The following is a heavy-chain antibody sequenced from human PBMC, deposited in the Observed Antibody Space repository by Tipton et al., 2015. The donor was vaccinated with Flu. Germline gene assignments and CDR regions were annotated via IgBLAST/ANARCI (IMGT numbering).Heavy chain of an antibody. Sequence: TLSLTCAVSGDSIRNDYFWGWIRQPPGKGLEWIATIHRSGSTKYNPSLKSRVTISVDTSKNQFYLEMRSVTAADMAVYYCARGGGEAASNWGQGTLVTVSS. CDR1: GDSIRNDYF. V-gene: IGHV4-38-2*01. D-gene: IGHD6-13*01. CDR2: IHRSGST. CDR3: ARGGGEAASN. J-gene: IGHJ4*02.